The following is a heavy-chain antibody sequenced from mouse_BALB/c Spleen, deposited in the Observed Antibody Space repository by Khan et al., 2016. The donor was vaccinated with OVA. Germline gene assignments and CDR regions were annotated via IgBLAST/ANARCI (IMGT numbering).Heavy chain of an antibody. D-gene: IGHD1-1*01. CDR2: IISGDIYT. CDR1: GFTFSSYG. CDR3: ARQGYGGGMAY. Sequence: EVQLVESGGDLVKPGGSLKLSCAASGFTFSSYGMSWVRQTPDKRLEWVAIIISGDIYTCYPDSVKGRFTISRDNAKNTLYLQMSSLKSEDTAMYCCARQGYGGGMAYWGQGTLVTVSA. V-gene: IGHV5-6*01. J-gene: IGHJ3*01.